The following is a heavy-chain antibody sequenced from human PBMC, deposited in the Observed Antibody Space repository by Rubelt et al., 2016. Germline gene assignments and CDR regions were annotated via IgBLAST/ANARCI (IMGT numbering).Heavy chain of an antibody. CDR1: GASISSSSFY. CDR3: ARVCGTGRCVDY. J-gene: IGHJ4*02. Sequence: QLQLQESGPGLVKPSETLSLTCTVSGASISSSSFYWALIRQPPGKGLEWFGSINHSGTTYYNPSLKSRVTISVDTSRNQISRRRSSVTAADTAVYYCARVCGTGRCVDYWGLGTLVTVSS. V-gene: IGHV4-39*07. CDR2: INHSGTT. D-gene: IGHD1-1*01.